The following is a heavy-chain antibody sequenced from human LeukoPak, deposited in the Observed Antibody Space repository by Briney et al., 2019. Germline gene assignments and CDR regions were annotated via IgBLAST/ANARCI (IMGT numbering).Heavy chain of an antibody. CDR1: GGSISSYY. Sequence: SETLSLTCTVSGGSISSYYWSWIRQPPGKGLEWIGNIYTSGSTNYNPSLKSRVTISVDTSKNQFSLKLSSVTAADTAVYYCARAAGSGYSSDWFDPWGQGTLVTVSS. D-gene: IGHD3-3*01. CDR3: ARAAGSGYSSDWFDP. V-gene: IGHV4-4*09. J-gene: IGHJ5*02. CDR2: IYTSGST.